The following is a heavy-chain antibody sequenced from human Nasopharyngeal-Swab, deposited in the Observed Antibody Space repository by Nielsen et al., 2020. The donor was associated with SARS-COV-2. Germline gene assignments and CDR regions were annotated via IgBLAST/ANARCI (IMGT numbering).Heavy chain of an antibody. D-gene: IGHD6-13*01. V-gene: IGHV1-3*01. CDR3: AKGLAAAGTDYYYYMDV. CDR2: INAGNGNT. J-gene: IGHJ6*03. CDR1: GYTFTSYA. Sequence: ASVKVSCKASGYTFTSYAMHWVRQAHGQRLEWMGWINAGNGNTKYSQKFQGRVAITRDTSASTAYMELSSLRSEDTAVYYCAKGLAAAGTDYYYYMDVWGKGTKVTVSS.